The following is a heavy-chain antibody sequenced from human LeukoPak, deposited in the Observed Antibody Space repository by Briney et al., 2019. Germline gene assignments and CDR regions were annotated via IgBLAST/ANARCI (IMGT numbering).Heavy chain of an antibody. Sequence: SETLSLXCAVYGGSFSGYYWSWIRQPPGKELEWIGEINHSGSTNYNPSLKSRVTISVDTSKNQFSLKLSSVTAADTAVYYCGSSSGGGMDYWGQGTLVTVSS. D-gene: IGHD6-6*01. J-gene: IGHJ4*02. V-gene: IGHV4-34*01. CDR2: INHSGST. CDR1: GGSFSGYY. CDR3: GSSSGGGMDY.